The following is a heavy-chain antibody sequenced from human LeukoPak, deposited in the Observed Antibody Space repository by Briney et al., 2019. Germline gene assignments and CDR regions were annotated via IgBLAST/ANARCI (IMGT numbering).Heavy chain of an antibody. CDR1: GYTFTSYD. CDR2: MNPNSGNT. CDR3: ARRGKILTGLNWFDP. D-gene: IGHD3-9*01. J-gene: IGHJ5*02. V-gene: IGHV1-8*01. Sequence: ASVKVSCKASGYTFTSYDINWVRQATGQGLEWMGWMNPNSGNTDYAQKFQDRVTMTRNTSISTAYMELSSLRSEDTAVYYCARRGKILTGLNWFDPWGQGTLVTVSS.